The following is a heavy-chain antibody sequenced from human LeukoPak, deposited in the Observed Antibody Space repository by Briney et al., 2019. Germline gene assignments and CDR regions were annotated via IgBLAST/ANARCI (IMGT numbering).Heavy chain of an antibody. CDR3: ARDCSSTSCPPDGAFDI. CDR1: GFIFSSYW. J-gene: IGHJ3*02. Sequence: GGSLRLSCAASGFIFSSYWMHWVRPAPGKGLVWVSRINSDGSTTSYADSVKGRFTISRDNAKNTVYLQMNSLRAEDTAVYYCARDCSSTSCPPDGAFDIWGQGTMVTVSS. CDR2: INSDGSTT. D-gene: IGHD2-2*01. V-gene: IGHV3-74*01.